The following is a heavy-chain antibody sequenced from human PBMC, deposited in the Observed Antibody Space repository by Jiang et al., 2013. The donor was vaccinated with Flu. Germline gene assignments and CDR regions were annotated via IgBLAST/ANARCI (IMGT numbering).Heavy chain of an antibody. D-gene: IGHD6-6*01. CDR1: GYTFTGYY. Sequence: SGAEVKKPGASVKVSCKASGYTFTGYYMHWVRQAPGQGLEWMGWINPNSGGTNYAQKFQGWVTMTRDTSISTAYMELSRLRSDDTAVYYCARAMFSSSSEYFQHWGQGTLVTVSS. J-gene: IGHJ1*01. CDR3: ARAMFSSSSEYFQH. V-gene: IGHV1-2*04. CDR2: INPNSGGT.